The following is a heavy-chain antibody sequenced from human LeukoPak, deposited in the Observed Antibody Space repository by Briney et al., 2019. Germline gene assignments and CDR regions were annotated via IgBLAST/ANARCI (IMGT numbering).Heavy chain of an antibody. Sequence: ASVKVSCKASGYTFISYYMHWVRQAPGQGLEWMGIINPSGGSTSYAQEFQGRVTMTRDMSTSTVYMELSSLRSEDTAVYYCAIDCGGDCYSRGGDYWGQGTLVTVSS. CDR3: AIDCGGDCYSRGGDY. J-gene: IGHJ4*02. CDR1: GYTFISYY. V-gene: IGHV1-46*01. D-gene: IGHD2-21*02. CDR2: INPSGGST.